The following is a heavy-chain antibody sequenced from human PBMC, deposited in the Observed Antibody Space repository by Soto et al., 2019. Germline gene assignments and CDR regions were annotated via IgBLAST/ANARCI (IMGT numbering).Heavy chain of an antibody. Sequence: GGSLRLSCAASGFTFDDYAMHWVRQAPGKGLEWVSGISWNSGSIGYADSVKGRFTISRDNAKNPLYLQMNSLRAEDTALYYCAKDIHPEPAGGMDVWGQGTTVTV. CDR3: AKDIHPEPAGGMDV. CDR2: ISWNSGSI. CDR1: GFTFDDYA. J-gene: IGHJ6*02. V-gene: IGHV3-9*01.